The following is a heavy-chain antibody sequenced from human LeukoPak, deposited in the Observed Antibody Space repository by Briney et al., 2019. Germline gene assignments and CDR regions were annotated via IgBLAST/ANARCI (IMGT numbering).Heavy chain of an antibody. J-gene: IGHJ4*02. CDR1: GFTFSNYW. D-gene: IGHD3-22*01. CDR2: INNGGSRT. Sequence: PGGSLRLSWAASGFTFSNYWTHWVRQAPGKGLVWVARINNGGSRTMYADSVKGRLTISRDNDRTTLYLQMNSLSAEAKAIYYCASGGSDSSDSFFGFYWGQGILVTVSS. V-gene: IGHV3-74*03. CDR3: ASGGSDSSDSFFGFY.